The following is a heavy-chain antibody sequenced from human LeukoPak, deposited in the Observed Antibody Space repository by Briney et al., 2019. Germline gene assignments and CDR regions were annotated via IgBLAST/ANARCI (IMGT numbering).Heavy chain of an antibody. CDR2: ISAYNGNT. CDR3: ARDSSGYYYVSLDY. D-gene: IGHD3-22*01. CDR1: GYRFASYG. J-gene: IGHJ4*02. Sequence: ASVKVSCKASGYRFASYGVSWVRQAPGQGLEWMGWISAYNGNTNYAQKFQGRVTLTTDTSTSTAYMELRSLRSDDTALYFCARDSSGYYYVSLDYWGQGALVTVSS. V-gene: IGHV1-18*01.